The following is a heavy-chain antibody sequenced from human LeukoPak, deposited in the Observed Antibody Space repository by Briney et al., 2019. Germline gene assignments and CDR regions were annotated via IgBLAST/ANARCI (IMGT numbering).Heavy chain of an antibody. CDR2: IYNSGS. CDR3: AREDCPGGSCNLGFDP. Sequence: SETLSLTCSVSGASITTFYWSWIRQPAGKGLEWVGRIYNSGSSYNPSLKGRVTMSADRSKNQFFLTLTSVTAADTALYYCAREDCPGGSCNLGFDPWGQGTLVTVSS. V-gene: IGHV4-4*07. D-gene: IGHD2-15*01. J-gene: IGHJ5*02. CDR1: GASITTFY.